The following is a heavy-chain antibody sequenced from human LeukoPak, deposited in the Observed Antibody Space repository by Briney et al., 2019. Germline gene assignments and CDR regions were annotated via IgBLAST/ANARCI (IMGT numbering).Heavy chain of an antibody. V-gene: IGHV4-34*01. Sequence: SETLSLICAVYGGSFSGYYWSWIRQPPGKGLEWIGEINHSGSTNYNPSLKSRVTISVDTSKNQFSLKLSSVTAADTAVYYCARRIPWFGELIDWGQGTLVTVSS. CDR2: INHSGST. D-gene: IGHD3-10*01. CDR3: ARRIPWFGELID. J-gene: IGHJ4*02. CDR1: GGSFSGYY.